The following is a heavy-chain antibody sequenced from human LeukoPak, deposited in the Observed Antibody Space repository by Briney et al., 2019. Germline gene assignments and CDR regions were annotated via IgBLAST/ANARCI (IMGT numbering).Heavy chain of an antibody. Sequence: ASVKVSCKASGYTFTSYYMHWVRQAPGQGLEWMGIINPSGGSTSYAQKFQGRVTMTRDTSISTAYMELSRLRSDDTAVYYCARGGHWNYEDASYFMDVWGQGTTVTVSS. CDR2: INPSGGST. D-gene: IGHD1-7*01. CDR3: ARGGHWNYEDASYFMDV. V-gene: IGHV1-46*01. J-gene: IGHJ6*02. CDR1: GYTFTSYY.